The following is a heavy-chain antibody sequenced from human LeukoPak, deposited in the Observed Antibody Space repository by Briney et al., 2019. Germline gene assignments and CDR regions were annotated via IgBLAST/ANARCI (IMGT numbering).Heavy chain of an antibody. CDR2: ISYDGSNK. Sequence: PGRSLRLSCAASGFTFSSYAMHWVRQAPGKGLEWVAVISYDGSNKYYADSVKGRFTISRDNPKNTLYLQMNSLRAEDTAVYYCARGGYSSSRGPFDPWGQGTLVTVSS. D-gene: IGHD6-13*01. J-gene: IGHJ5*02. CDR1: GFTFSSYA. V-gene: IGHV3-30-3*01. CDR3: ARGGYSSSRGPFDP.